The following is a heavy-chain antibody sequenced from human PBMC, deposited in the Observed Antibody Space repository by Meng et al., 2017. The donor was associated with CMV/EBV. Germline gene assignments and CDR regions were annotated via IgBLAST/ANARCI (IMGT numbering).Heavy chain of an antibody. D-gene: IGHD1-26*01. V-gene: IGHV3-23*03. CDR3: AKKGREDY. CDR2: IYSGGSST. Sequence: GASLKISCAASGFTFSSYAMSWVRQAPGKGLEWVSVIYSGGSSTYYADSVKGRFTISRDNSKNTLYLQMNSLRAEDTAVYYCAKKGREDYWGQGTLVTVSS. CDR1: GFTFSSYA. J-gene: IGHJ4*02.